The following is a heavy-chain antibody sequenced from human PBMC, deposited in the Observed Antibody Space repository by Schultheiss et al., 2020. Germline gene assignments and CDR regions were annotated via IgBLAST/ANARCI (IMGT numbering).Heavy chain of an antibody. D-gene: IGHD5-18*01. CDR3: ARGPGRWIQLWATDY. Sequence: GGSLRLSCAASGFTFSSYDMHWVRQATGKGLEWVSAIGTAGDTYYPGSVKGRFTISRENAKNSLYLQMNSLRDEDTAVYYCARGPGRWIQLWATDYWGQGTLVTVSS. CDR2: IGTAGDT. V-gene: IGHV3-13*01. J-gene: IGHJ4*02. CDR1: GFTFSSYD.